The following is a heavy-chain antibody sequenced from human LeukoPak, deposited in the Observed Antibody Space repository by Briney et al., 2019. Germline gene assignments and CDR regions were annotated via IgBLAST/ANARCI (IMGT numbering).Heavy chain of an antibody. CDR3: AKRRDGYAATDY. J-gene: IGHJ4*02. V-gene: IGHV3-23*01. D-gene: IGHD5-24*01. CDR2: ITGSGGST. Sequence: GGSLRLSCAASGFTFSSYAMSWVRQAPGKGLEWVSAITGSGGSTYYADSVKGRFTISRGNSKNTLYLQMNSLRAEDTAVYYCAKRRDGYAATDYWGQGTLVTVSS. CDR1: GFTFSSYA.